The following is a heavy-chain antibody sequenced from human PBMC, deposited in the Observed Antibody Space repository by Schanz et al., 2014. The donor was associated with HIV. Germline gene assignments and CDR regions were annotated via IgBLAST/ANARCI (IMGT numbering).Heavy chain of an antibody. CDR3: AKGRDYFDSSGYSD. J-gene: IGHJ4*02. V-gene: IGHV3-23*01. CDR2: ISGSGGST. Sequence: EVQLLESGGGLVQPGGSLRLSCAASGFTFSNFAMSWVRRAPGKGLEWVSAISGSGGSTYYADSVKGRFTISRDNSKNTLYLQMNSLRADDTAVYYCAKGRDYFDSSGYSDWGQGTLVTVSS. D-gene: IGHD3-22*01. CDR1: GFTFSNFA.